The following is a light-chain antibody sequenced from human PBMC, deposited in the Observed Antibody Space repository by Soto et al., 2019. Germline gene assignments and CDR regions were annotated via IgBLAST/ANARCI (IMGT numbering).Light chain of an antibody. CDR2: GAS. V-gene: IGKV3-20*01. CDR1: QSVSSSY. Sequence: EIVLTQSPGTLSLSPGERATLSCRASQSVSSSYLAWYQQKPGQAPRLLIYGASSRATGIPDRFGGSGSGTDFTLTISRLEPEDFAVYYCQQYGSSPGCTFGQGTKLEIK. J-gene: IGKJ2*02. CDR3: QQYGSSPGCT.